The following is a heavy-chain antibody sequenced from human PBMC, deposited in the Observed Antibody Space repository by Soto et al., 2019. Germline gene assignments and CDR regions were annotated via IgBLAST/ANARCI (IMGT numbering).Heavy chain of an antibody. J-gene: IGHJ4*02. CDR1: GNSFTSYW. D-gene: IGHD2-2*02. V-gene: IGHV5-51*01. Sequence: GESLKISCTGSGNSFTSYWIGWVRQMPGKGLEWMGIIYLGDSYTNYSPTFQGQVTISADRSISTAHLQLSSLKASDTAMYYCSRQDYCSSSSCYKVDSWGQGTLVTVSS. CDR2: IYLGDSYT. CDR3: SRQDYCSSSSCYKVDS.